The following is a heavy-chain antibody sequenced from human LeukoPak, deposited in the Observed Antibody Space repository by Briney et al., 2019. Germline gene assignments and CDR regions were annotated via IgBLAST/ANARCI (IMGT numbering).Heavy chain of an antibody. J-gene: IGHJ5*02. D-gene: IGHD4-11*01. V-gene: IGHV1-2*02. CDR3: ARSHDYTNYVAP. Sequence: ASVKVSCKASGYIFTGYYIHWVRQAPGQGLEWMGWINPNGGGTEYARQFQGRVTMTRDTSICTAFLHLTSLTSDDTAVYYCARSHDYTNYVAPWGQGTLVTVSS. CDR2: INPNGGGT. CDR1: GYIFTGYY.